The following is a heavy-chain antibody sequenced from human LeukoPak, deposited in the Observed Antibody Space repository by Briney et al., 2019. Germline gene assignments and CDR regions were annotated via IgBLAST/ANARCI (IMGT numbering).Heavy chain of an antibody. Sequence: SVKVSCKASGYTFTSYGISWVRQAPGQGLEWMGGIIPIFGTANYAQKFQGRVTITADKSTSTAYMELSSLRSEDTAVYYCARDISLYYYDSSGPGSYYYMDVWGKGTTVTVSS. V-gene: IGHV1-69*06. CDR1: GYTFTSYG. D-gene: IGHD3-22*01. J-gene: IGHJ6*03. CDR3: ARDISLYYYDSSGPGSYYYMDV. CDR2: IIPIFGTA.